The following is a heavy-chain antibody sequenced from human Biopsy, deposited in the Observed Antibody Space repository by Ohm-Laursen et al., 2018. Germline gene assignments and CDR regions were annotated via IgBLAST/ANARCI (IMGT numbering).Heavy chain of an antibody. V-gene: IGHV4-59*02. CDR2: IYYSVMT. Sequence: SDTLSLTCTVSGDSVTKYYWSWIRQPPGKGLEWIGHIYYSVMTNYNPSLQSRVSISVDTSRNQFSLRLSSVTAADTAVYYCASAGYNPDWNFDLWGRGTRVTVSS. D-gene: IGHD5-24*01. CDR1: GDSVTKYY. J-gene: IGHJ2*01. CDR3: ASAGYNPDWNFDL.